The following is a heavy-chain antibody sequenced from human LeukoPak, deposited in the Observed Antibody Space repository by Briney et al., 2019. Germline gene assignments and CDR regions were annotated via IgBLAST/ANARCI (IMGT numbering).Heavy chain of an antibody. CDR3: ARVGGEWFGELLDSYYFDY. V-gene: IGHV4-34*01. J-gene: IGHJ4*02. CDR1: GRSFSGYY. Sequence: SETLSLTCAVYGRSFSGYYWSLIRQPPGKGLEWIGEINHSGSTNYNPSLKSRVTISVDTSKNRFSLKLSSVTAADTAVYYCARVGGEWFGELLDSYYFDYWGQGTLVTVSS. CDR2: INHSGST. D-gene: IGHD3-10*01.